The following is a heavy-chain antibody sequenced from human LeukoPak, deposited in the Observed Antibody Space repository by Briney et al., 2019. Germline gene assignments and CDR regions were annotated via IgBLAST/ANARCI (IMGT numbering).Heavy chain of an antibody. CDR3: ARHNGFDRGYYYYMDV. D-gene: IGHD3-9*01. CDR1: GGFINSYY. Sequence: SETLSLTCTVSGGFINSYYWSWIRQPAGKGLEWIGRVYTSGITNYNPSLKSRITMSVDTSKNQFSLKLTSVTAADTAVYYCARHNGFDRGYYYYMDVWGKGTAVTVSS. CDR2: VYTSGIT. J-gene: IGHJ6*03. V-gene: IGHV4-4*07.